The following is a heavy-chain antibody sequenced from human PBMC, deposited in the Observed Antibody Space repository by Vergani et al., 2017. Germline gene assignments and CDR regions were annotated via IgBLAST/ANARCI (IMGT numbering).Heavy chain of an antibody. J-gene: IGHJ4*02. CDR3: ARSIVSRNPPDYFDN. CDR1: GGSLSGYY. Sequence: QVQLQESGPGLVRPSETLSPTFTVSGGSLSGYYWNWIRQTPGEGLEWIGYVEDSGYFNYNPSLKTRVPMSSDTSNNQFSLMLSSVTVADTAVYYCARSIVSRNPPDYFDNWGQGTLVTVSS. CDR2: VEDSGYF. D-gene: IGHD1-14*01. V-gene: IGHV4-59*01.